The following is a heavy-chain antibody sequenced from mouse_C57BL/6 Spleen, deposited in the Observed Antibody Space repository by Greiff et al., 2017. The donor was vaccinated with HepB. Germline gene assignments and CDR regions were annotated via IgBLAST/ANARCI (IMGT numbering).Heavy chain of an antibody. CDR1: GYAFSSYW. CDR2: IYPGDGDT. CDR3: ARSGDYGSLDY. Sequence: QVQLQQSGAELVKPGASVKISCKASGYAFSSYWMNWVKQRPGKGLEWIGQIYPGDGDTNYNGKFKGKAKLTADKSSSTAYMQLSSLTSEDSAVYFCARSGDYGSLDYWGQGTTLTVSS. V-gene: IGHV1-80*01. D-gene: IGHD1-1*01. J-gene: IGHJ2*01.